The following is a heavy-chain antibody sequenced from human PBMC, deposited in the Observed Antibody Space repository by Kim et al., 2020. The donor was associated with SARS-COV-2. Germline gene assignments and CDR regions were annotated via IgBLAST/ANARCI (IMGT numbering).Heavy chain of an antibody. Sequence: SETLSLTCTVSGGSISSYYWSWIRQPPGKGLEWIGYIYYSGSTNYNPSLKSRVTISVDTSKNQFSLKLSSVTAADTAGYYCARLRFLEWLDPGPKFDPWGQGTLVTVSS. J-gene: IGHJ5*02. V-gene: IGHV4-59*08. D-gene: IGHD3-3*01. CDR3: ARLRFLEWLDPGPKFDP. CDR1: GGSISSYY. CDR2: IYYSGST.